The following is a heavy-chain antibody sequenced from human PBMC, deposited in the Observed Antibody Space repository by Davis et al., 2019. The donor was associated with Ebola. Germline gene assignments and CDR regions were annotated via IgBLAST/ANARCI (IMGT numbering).Heavy chain of an antibody. CDR2: IKQDGSEK. CDR3: ARVTYDFWSGYGDY. V-gene: IGHV3-7*03. Sequence: GESLKISCAASGFTFSSYWMSWVRQAPGKGLEWVANIKQDGSEKYYVDSVKGRFTISRDNAKNSLYLQMNSLRAEDTAVYYCARVTYDFWSGYGDYWGQGTLVTVSS. CDR1: GFTFSSYW. D-gene: IGHD3-3*01. J-gene: IGHJ4*02.